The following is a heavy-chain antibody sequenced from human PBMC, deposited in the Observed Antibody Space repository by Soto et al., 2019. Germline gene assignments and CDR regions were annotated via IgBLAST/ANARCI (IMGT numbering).Heavy chain of an antibody. D-gene: IGHD3-22*01. CDR1: GGSFSGYD. CDR3: AREYYCDSSGYVHDAFDI. J-gene: IGHJ3*02. Sequence: SETLSLTCAVYGGSFSGYDWSWIRQPPGKGLEWLGEINHSGSTNYNPSLESRVTISVDTSKNKFSLKLSSVAAADTAVYYCAREYYCDSSGYVHDAFDIWGQGTMVTVSS. V-gene: IGHV4-34*01. CDR2: INHSGST.